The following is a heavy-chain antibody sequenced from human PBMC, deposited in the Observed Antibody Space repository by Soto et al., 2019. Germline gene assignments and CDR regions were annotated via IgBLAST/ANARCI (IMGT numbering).Heavy chain of an antibody. D-gene: IGHD2-21*02. Sequence: EVQLVESGGGLVQPGGSRRLSCAASGFTFTSNSMNWVRQAPGKGLEWISYITSSSSTIYYADSVKGRFTISRDNAKNSLYLQMNSLRDDDTAVYYCARGRVGTAYFDYWAREPWSPSPQ. CDR2: ITSSSSTI. V-gene: IGHV3-48*02. J-gene: IGHJ4*02. CDR3: ARGRVGTAYFDY. CDR1: GFTFTSNS.